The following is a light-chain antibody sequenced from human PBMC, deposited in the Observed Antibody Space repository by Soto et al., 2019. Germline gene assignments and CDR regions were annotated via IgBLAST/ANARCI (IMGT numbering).Light chain of an antibody. CDR2: QAS. CDR3: QHYSTYSGFT. V-gene: IGKV1-5*03. CDR1: RSISTS. Sequence: DIQMTQSPSTLSASVGDRVTITCRASRSISTSLAWYQQTSGKAPKLLIYQASTLESGVPSRFSGGGSGAEFTLTISSLQPDDSATYYCQHYSTYSGFTFGPGTKVDLK. J-gene: IGKJ3*01.